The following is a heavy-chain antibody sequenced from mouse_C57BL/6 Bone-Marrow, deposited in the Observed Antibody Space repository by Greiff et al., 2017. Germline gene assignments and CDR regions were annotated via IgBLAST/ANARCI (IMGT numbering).Heavy chain of an antibody. V-gene: IGHV1-82*01. CDR3: ARDGFTTVVAPFAY. CDR1: GYAFSSSW. J-gene: IGHJ3*01. CDR2: IYPGDGDT. Sequence: QVQLQQSGPELVKPGASVKISCKASGYAFSSSWMNWVKQRPGKGLEWIGRIYPGDGDTNYNGKFKGKATLTADKSSSTAYMQLSSLTSEDSAVYFCARDGFTTVVAPFAYWGQGTLVTVSA. D-gene: IGHD1-1*01.